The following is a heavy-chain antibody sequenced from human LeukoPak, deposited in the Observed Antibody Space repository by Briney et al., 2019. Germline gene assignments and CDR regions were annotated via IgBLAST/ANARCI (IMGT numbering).Heavy chain of an antibody. Sequence: GGSLRLSCAASGFTFSSSAMSWVRQAPGKGLEWVSAISGSGGSAYYADSVKGRFTISRGNSKNTLYLQMNSLRAEDTAEYYCAKDITGTIMITFGGVIGDLFDYWGQGTLVTVSS. D-gene: IGHD3-16*02. V-gene: IGHV3-23*01. CDR3: AKDITGTIMITFGGVIGDLFDY. CDR2: ISGSGGSA. CDR1: GFTFSSSA. J-gene: IGHJ4*02.